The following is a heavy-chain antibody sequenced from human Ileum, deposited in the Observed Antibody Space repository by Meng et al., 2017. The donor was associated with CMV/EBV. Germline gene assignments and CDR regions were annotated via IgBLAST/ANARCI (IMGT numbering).Heavy chain of an antibody. CDR1: GFTFSDYY. D-gene: IGHD3-3*01. J-gene: IGHJ5*02. CDR2: ISSSGSTI. V-gene: IGHV3-11*01. Sequence: GESLKISCAASGFTFSDYYMSWIRQAPGKGLEWVSYISSSGSTIYYADSVKGRFTISRDNDKNSLYLQMNSLRAEDTAVYYCARGYYDFWSGYYTVGWFDPWGQGTLVTVSS. CDR3: ARGYYDFWSGYYTVGWFDP.